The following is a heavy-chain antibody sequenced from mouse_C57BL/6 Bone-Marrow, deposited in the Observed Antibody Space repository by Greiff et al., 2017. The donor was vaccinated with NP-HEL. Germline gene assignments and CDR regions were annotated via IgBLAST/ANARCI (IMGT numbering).Heavy chain of an antibody. J-gene: IGHJ3*01. D-gene: IGHD5-1*01. CDR1: GYAFSSSW. CDR3: ARTYPFAY. CDR2: IYPGDGDT. Sequence: QVQLQQSGPELVKPGASVKISCKASGYAFSSSWMNWVKQRPGKGLEWIGRIYPGDGDTNYNGKFKGKATLTADKSSSTAYMQLSSLTSEDSAVYFCARTYPFAYWGKGTLVTVSA. V-gene: IGHV1-82*01.